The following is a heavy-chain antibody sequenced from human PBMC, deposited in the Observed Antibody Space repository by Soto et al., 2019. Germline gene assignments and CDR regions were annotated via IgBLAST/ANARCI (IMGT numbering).Heavy chain of an antibody. J-gene: IGHJ4*02. CDR1: GYTFTGYY. Sequence: VASVKVSCKASGYTFTGYYMHWVRQAPGQGLEWMGWINPNSGGTNYAQKFQGRVTMTRDTSISTAYMELSRLRSDDTAVYYCARGAADYYDSSGFGYWGQGTLVTVSS. V-gene: IGHV1-2*02. CDR2: INPNSGGT. CDR3: ARGAADYYDSSGFGY. D-gene: IGHD3-22*01.